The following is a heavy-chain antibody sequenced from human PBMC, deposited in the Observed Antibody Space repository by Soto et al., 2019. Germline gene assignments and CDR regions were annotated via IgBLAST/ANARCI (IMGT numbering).Heavy chain of an antibody. V-gene: IGHV3-11*05. D-gene: IGHD3-10*01. Sequence: QVQLVESGGGLVKPGGSLRLSCAASGFTFSDYYMSWIRQAPGKGLQWVSYISTGSTYTNYADSVKGRFTISRDNAKNSLYLQWNSLSAEDPALYYCARDRKFGSGSPDYWGQGTLVTFSS. CDR3: ARDRKFGSGSPDY. CDR2: ISTGSTYT. J-gene: IGHJ4*02. CDR1: GFTFSDYY.